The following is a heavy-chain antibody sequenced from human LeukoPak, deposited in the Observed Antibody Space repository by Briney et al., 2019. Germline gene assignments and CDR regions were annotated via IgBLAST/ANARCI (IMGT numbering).Heavy chain of an antibody. V-gene: IGHV4-59*05. CDR1: GGSISRYY. CDR2: MYYSGNT. CDR3: ARHSGARTWIHDGFDI. D-gene: IGHD5-18*01. Sequence: PSETLSLTCTVSGGSISRYYWSWIRQPPGKGLEWIGSMYYSGNTYYNPSLKSRVTISVDTSKNQFSLKLSSVTAADTAVYYCARHSGARTWIHDGFDIWGQGTMVTVSS. J-gene: IGHJ3*02.